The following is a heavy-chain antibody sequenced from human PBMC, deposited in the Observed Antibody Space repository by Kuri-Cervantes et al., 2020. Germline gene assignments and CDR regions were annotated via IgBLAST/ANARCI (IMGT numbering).Heavy chain of an antibody. CDR2: IKSKTDGGTT. J-gene: IGHJ4*02. CDR1: GIAFSNAW. V-gene: IGHV3-15*01. Sequence: GGSLRLSCAASGIAFSNAWMSWVRQAPGKGLEWVGRIKSKTDGGTTDYAAPVKGRFTISRDDSKNTLYLQMNSLKTEDTAVYYCTTKVASMITFGGVIVKGGNDYWGQGTLVTVSS. CDR3: TTKVASMITFGGVIVKGGNDY. D-gene: IGHD3-16*02.